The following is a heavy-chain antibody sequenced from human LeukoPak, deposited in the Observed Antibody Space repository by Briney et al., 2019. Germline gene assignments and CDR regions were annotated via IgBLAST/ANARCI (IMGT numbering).Heavy chain of an antibody. V-gene: IGHV4-59*08. J-gene: IGHJ3*01. CDR2: VYYSGST. CDR3: ARLRLRYTRSGDSTSYEVFDL. D-gene: IGHD3-3*01. Sequence: SETLSLTCTVSGGSISSYYWSWVRQPPGKGLEYIGHVYYSGSTDYNPSLKSRLTISVDNSMNQFSLKLSSVTAADTAVYYCARLRLRYTRSGDSTSYEVFDLWGQGTVVTVSS. CDR1: GGSISSYY.